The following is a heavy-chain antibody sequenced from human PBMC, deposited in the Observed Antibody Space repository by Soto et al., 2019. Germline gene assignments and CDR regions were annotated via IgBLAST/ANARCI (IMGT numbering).Heavy chain of an antibody. V-gene: IGHV1-69*02. Sequence: QVQLVQSGAEVKKPGSSVKVSCKASGGTFSSYTISWVRQAPGQGLEWMGRIIPILGIANYERKFQGRVTITADKSTSTTYMELSSLRSEDRAVYYCARLGEMDTAMVIDGRNWYFDRWGRGTLVNVSS. D-gene: IGHD5-18*01. CDR1: GGTFSSYT. J-gene: IGHJ2*01. CDR3: ARLGEMDTAMVIDGRNWYFDR. CDR2: IIPILGIA.